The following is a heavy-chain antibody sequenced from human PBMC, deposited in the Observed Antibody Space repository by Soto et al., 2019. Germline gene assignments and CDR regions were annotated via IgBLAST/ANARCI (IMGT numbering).Heavy chain of an antibody. CDR1: GGTFSSYA. Sequence: GASVKVSCKASGGTFSSYAISWVRQAPGQGLEWMGGIIPIFGTANYAQKFQGRVTITADESTSTAYMELSSLRSEDTAVYYCARVAYYYDSSGYYHYWGQGTLVTVS. CDR2: IIPIFGTA. D-gene: IGHD3-22*01. J-gene: IGHJ4*02. CDR3: ARVAYYYDSSGYYHY. V-gene: IGHV1-69*13.